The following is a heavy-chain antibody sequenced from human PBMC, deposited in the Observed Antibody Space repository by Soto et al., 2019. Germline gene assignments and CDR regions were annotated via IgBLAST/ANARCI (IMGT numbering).Heavy chain of an antibody. D-gene: IGHD6-25*01. CDR2: INPHTGDT. CDR3: AREGGAAPGARREWYLDL. J-gene: IGHJ2*01. V-gene: IGHV1-2*02. Sequence: QVHLVQSGAEVKKPGASVTVSCKASGYTLTDYCMHWVRQAPGQGLEWMAWINPHTGDTGNAERFQGRVTMTRDTSTNTALMDLTSLTSDDTAIYFCAREGGAAPGARREWYLDLWGRGSLVTVSS. CDR1: GYTLTDYC.